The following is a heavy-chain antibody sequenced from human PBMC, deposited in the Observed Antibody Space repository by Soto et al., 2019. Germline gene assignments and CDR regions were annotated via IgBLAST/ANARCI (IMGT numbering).Heavy chain of an antibody. CDR3: ARGVAGSGFDL. J-gene: IGHJ4*02. Sequence: SQTLSLTCAISGDSVSSNTAAWNWVRSSPSRGLEWLGRTYYRSNWRHDYAVSVKSRITVNPDTSKNHFSLQLNSVTPDDTAVYYCARGVAGSGFDLWGQGTLVTVSS. CDR2: TYYRSNWRH. V-gene: IGHV6-1*01. D-gene: IGHD6-19*01. CDR1: GDSVSSNTAA.